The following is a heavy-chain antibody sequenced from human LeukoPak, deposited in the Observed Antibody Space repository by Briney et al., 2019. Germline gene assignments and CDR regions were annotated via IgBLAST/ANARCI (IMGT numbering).Heavy chain of an antibody. V-gene: IGHV4-59*01. D-gene: IGHD3-16*01. CDR3: ARDKEAGPGIPLDAAFDI. J-gene: IGHJ3*02. CDR1: GGSISSYY. Sequence: SETLSLTCTVSGGSISSYYWSWIRQPPGKGLEWIGYTYYSGSTNYNPSLKSRVTISVDTSKNQFSLKLTSVTAADTAVYFCARDKEAGPGIPLDAAFDIWGQGTMVTVSS. CDR2: TYYSGST.